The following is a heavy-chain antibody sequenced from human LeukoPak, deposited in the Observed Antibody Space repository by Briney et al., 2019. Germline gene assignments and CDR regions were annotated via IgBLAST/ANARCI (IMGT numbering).Heavy chain of an antibody. D-gene: IGHD5-12*01. Sequence: ASVKVSCKASGYTFTSYKHWVRQAPGQGLEWMGIINPSGGSTSYAQKFQGRVAMTRDTSTSTVYMELSSLRSEDTAVYYCASRGYSGYAVFDYWGQGTLVTVSS. CDR3: ASRGYSGYAVFDY. V-gene: IGHV1-46*01. CDR2: INPSGGST. CDR1: GYTFTSY. J-gene: IGHJ4*02.